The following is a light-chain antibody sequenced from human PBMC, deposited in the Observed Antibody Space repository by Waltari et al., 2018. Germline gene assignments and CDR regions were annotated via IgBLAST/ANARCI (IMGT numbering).Light chain of an antibody. CDR1: SSDVGGYNY. CDR2: EVS. V-gene: IGLV2-8*01. CDR3: SSYAGNNNVV. Sequence: QSALTQPPSASGSPGQSVTISCTGTSSDVGGYNYVPWYHQHPGKAPNRMIYEVSKRPSGVPARVLGSKSGHTASLTVAGLRAEDEADYYCSSYAGNNNVVFGGGTKLTVL. J-gene: IGLJ2*01.